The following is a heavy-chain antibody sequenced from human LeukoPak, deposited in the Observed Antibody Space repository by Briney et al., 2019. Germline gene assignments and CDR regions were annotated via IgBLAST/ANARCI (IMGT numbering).Heavy chain of an antibody. J-gene: IGHJ4*02. V-gene: IGHV3-49*03. D-gene: IGHD3-22*01. CDR3: TRGGGTFYYDSSGYSTPFDC. CDR2: IRSKAYGGTT. Sequence: GGSLRLSCTASGFTFGDYAMSWFRQAPGKGLEWVGFIRSKAYGGTTEYPASVKGRFTISRDDSKSIAYLQMNSLKSDDTAVYYCTRGGGTFYYDSSGYSTPFDCWGQGTLVTVSS. CDR1: GFTFGDYA.